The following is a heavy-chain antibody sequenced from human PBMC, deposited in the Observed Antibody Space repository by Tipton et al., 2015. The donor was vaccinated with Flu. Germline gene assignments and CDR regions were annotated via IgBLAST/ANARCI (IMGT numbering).Heavy chain of an antibody. Sequence: CAASGFRFSNYAMNWVRQAPGKGLEWASAISGSNSGDSTHYTDSVKGRFTISRDNSNNTLYLQMNSLRVEDTAVYYCAKVITMFGVATSFDSWGQGTLVTVSS. J-gene: IGHJ4*02. V-gene: IGHV3-23*01. D-gene: IGHD3-10*02. CDR3: AKVITMFGVATSFDS. CDR1: GFRFSNYA. CDR2: ISGSNSGDST.